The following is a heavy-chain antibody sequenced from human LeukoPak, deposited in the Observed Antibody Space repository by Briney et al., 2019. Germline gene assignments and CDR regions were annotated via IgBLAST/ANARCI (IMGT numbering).Heavy chain of an antibody. V-gene: IGHV4-30-4*01. D-gene: IGHD3-22*01. CDR3: ARPYYYDSRIDP. J-gene: IGHJ5*02. CDR2: MYYSGST. Sequence: PSETLSLTCTVSGGSISSGNYYWSWIRQPPGKGLEWIAYMYYSGSTYYNPSLKSRVTMSADTSKNQPSLKLSSVTAADTAVYYCARPYYYDSRIDPWGQGILVTVSS. CDR1: GGSISSGNYY.